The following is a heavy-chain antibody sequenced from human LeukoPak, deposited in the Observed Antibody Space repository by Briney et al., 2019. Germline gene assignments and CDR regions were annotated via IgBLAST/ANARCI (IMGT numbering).Heavy chain of an antibody. CDR3: ARVRGYYDSSGPRDY. Sequence: ASVKVSCKASGYTFRSYGFSLVRQAPGQGLEWMGWISPYNGNTNYAQRFQGRVTMTTDTSTSTAYMELRSLRFDDTAVYYCARVRGYYDSSGPRDYWGQGTLVTVSS. D-gene: IGHD3-22*01. CDR2: ISPYNGNT. J-gene: IGHJ4*02. V-gene: IGHV1-18*01. CDR1: GYTFRSYG.